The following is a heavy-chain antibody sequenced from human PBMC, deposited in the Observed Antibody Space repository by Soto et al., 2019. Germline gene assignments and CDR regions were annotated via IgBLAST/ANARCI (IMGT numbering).Heavy chain of an antibody. J-gene: IGHJ6*03. Sequence: QVQLVESGGGVVQPGRSLRLSCAASGFTFSSYGMHWVRQAPGKGLEWVAVISYDGSNKYYADSVKGRFTISRDNSKNTLYLEMNSLRAEDTVVYYCAKAPTVTTRIYYYYYYMDVWGKGTTVTVS. D-gene: IGHD4-17*01. CDR2: ISYDGSNK. CDR1: GFTFSSYG. CDR3: AKAPTVTTRIYYYYYYMDV. V-gene: IGHV3-30*18.